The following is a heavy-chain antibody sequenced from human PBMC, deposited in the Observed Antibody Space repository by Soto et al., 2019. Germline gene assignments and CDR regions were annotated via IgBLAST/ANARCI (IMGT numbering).Heavy chain of an antibody. V-gene: IGHV3-21*01. CDR1: GFTFSSYS. Sequence: GGSLRLSCAASGFTFSSYSMNWVRQAPGKGLEWVSSISSSSSYKYYADSVEGRFTISRDNSKNSLYLQMTSLRAADTAVYYCARPHRAARHHDAFDIWGQGTMVTVSS. CDR3: ARPHRAARHHDAFDI. D-gene: IGHD6-6*01. J-gene: IGHJ3*02. CDR2: ISSSSSYK.